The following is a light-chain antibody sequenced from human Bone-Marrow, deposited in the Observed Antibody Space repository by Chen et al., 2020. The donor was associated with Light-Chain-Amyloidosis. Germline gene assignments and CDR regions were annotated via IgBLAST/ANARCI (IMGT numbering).Light chain of an antibody. CDR2: GKD. V-gene: IGLV3-19*01. J-gene: IGLJ2*01. CDR3: NSRDSSGNHLL. CDR1: SLRRYY. Sequence: SELTQDPAVSVALGQTVTITCQGDSLRRYYASWHQQKPGQAPVVVIYGKDNRPSGIPDRFSASSSGNTASLTITGAQVEDEADYYCNSRDSSGNHLLFGGGTTLTVL.